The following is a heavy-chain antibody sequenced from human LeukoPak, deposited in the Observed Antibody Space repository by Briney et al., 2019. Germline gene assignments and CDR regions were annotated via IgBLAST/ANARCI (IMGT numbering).Heavy chain of an antibody. V-gene: IGHV4-59*01. Sequence: SETLSLTCTVSGGSISSYYWSWIRQPPGKGLEWIGYIYYSGSTNYNPSLKSRVTISVDTSKNQFSLKLSSVTAADTAVYYCAGGGLLWFGELIAFDIWGQGTMVTVSS. D-gene: IGHD3-10*01. CDR1: GGSISSYY. CDR3: AGGGLLWFGELIAFDI. J-gene: IGHJ3*02. CDR2: IYYSGST.